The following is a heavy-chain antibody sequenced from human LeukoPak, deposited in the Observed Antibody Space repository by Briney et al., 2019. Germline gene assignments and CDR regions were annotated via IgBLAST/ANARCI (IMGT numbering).Heavy chain of an antibody. CDR3: ARGGGSYYQ. V-gene: IGHV6-1*01. D-gene: IGHD1-26*01. CDR1: GDSVSSNSAA. J-gene: IGHJ4*02. CDR2: TYFKSKWYY. Sequence: SQTLSLTCAISGDSVSSNSAAWSWIRQSPSRGLEWLGRTYFKSKWYYDYAGSVKSRITISPDTTKNQFSLQLNSVTPEDTAVYYCARGGGSYYQWGQGTLVTVSS.